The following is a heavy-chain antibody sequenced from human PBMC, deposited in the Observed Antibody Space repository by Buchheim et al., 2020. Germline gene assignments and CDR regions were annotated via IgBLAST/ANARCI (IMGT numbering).Heavy chain of an antibody. CDR3: ARNSGSYSFLPVWYFDL. CDR1: GGSISSGGYY. CDR2: IYYSGST. Sequence: QVQLQESGPGLVKSSQTLSLTCTVSGGSISSGGYYWSWIRQHPGKGLEWIGYIYYSGSTYYNPSLKSRLTISVDTSKNQFSPKLSSVTAADTAVYYCARNSGSYSFLPVWYFDLWGRGTL. D-gene: IGHD1-26*01. V-gene: IGHV4-31*03. J-gene: IGHJ2*01.